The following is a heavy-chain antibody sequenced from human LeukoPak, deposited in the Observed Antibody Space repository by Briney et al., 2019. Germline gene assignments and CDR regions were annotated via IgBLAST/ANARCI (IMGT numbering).Heavy chain of an antibody. D-gene: IGHD3-22*01. Sequence: AGGSLRLSCAASGFTFSSYGMHWVRQAPGKGLEWVAVIWYDGSNKYYADSVKGRFTISRDNSKNTLYLQMNSLRAEDTAVYYCAKVTGYYDSSGYQPLDYWGQGTLVTVSS. CDR2: IWYDGSNK. V-gene: IGHV3-30*02. CDR3: AKVTGYYDSSGYQPLDY. J-gene: IGHJ4*02. CDR1: GFTFSSYG.